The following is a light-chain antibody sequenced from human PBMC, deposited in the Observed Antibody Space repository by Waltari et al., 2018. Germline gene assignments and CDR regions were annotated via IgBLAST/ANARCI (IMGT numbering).Light chain of an antibody. CDR3: QQYGSSLFT. V-gene: IGKV3-20*01. Sequence: VLTQSPGTLSLSPGERATLPCRASQSVRSNYFAWYQQKPGQAPRLLIYATYRRAAGIPDRFSGSGSGTDFTLTISSLEPEDVAVYYCQQYGSSLFTFGPGTKVDIK. J-gene: IGKJ3*01. CDR2: ATY. CDR1: QSVRSNY.